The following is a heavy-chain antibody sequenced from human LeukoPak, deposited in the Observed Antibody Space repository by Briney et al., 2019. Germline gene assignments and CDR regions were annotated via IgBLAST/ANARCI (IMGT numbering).Heavy chain of an antibody. J-gene: IGHJ4*02. CDR2: IYYSGST. Sequence: SETLSLTXTVSGDSISSYYWSWIRQPPGKGVEWIGYIYYSGSTNYNPSLKSRVTISVDTSKNQFSLKLSSVSAADTAVYYCARGAIAVAGTIEYWGQGTLVTVSS. CDR3: ARGAIAVAGTIEY. V-gene: IGHV4-59*01. CDR1: GDSISSYY. D-gene: IGHD6-19*01.